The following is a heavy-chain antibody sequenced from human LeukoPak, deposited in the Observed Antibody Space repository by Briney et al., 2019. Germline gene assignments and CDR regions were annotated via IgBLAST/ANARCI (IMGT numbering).Heavy chain of an antibody. CDR1: GVSFSGYY. V-gene: IGHV4-34*01. CDR2: INHSGST. J-gene: IGHJ4*02. CDR3: ARTWQVFDY. Sequence: PSETLSLTCAVYGVSFSGYYWSWIRQPPGKGLEWIGEINHSGSTNYNPSLKSRVTISVDTSKNQLSLKLSSVTAADTAVYYCARTWQVFDYWGQGTLVTVSS.